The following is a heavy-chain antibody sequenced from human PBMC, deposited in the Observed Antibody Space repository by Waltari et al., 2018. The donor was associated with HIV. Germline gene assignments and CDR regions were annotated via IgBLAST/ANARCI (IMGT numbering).Heavy chain of an antibody. CDR1: GGSFSGYY. Sequence: QVQLQQWGAGLLQPSETLSLTCAVYGGSFSGYYWSWLRQPPRKGLEWIGEINHSGSTNYNPSLKSRVTISVDTSKNQFSLKLSSVTAADTAVYYCARPGLTTPYYYYYGMDVWGQGTTVTVSS. J-gene: IGHJ6*02. CDR2: INHSGST. CDR3: ARPGLTTPYYYYYGMDV. V-gene: IGHV4-34*01. D-gene: IGHD2-15*01.